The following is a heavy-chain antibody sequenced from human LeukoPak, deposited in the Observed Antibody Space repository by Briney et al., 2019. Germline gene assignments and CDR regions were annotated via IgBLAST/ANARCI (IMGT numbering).Heavy chain of an antibody. V-gene: IGHV4-59*01. J-gene: IGHJ2*01. Sequence: SETLSLTCTVSGGSISSYYWSWIRQPPGKGLEWIGYIYYSGSTNYNPSLKSRVTISVDTSKNQFSLKLSSVTAADTAVYYCARVLYYYDSSGYYPALDWYLDLWGRGTLVTVSS. CDR3: ARVLYYYDSSGYYPALDWYLDL. CDR1: GGSISSYY. CDR2: IYYSGST. D-gene: IGHD3-22*01.